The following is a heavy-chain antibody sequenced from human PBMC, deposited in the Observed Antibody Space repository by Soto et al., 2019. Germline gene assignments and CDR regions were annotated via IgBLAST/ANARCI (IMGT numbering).Heavy chain of an antibody. D-gene: IGHD6-13*01. V-gene: IGHV1-69*12. CDR3: ARGDSRWGYFQL. CDR2: IIPIFGTA. Sequence: QVQLVQSGAEVKKPGSSVKVSCKASGGTFSSYAISWVRQAPGQGLEWMGGIIPIFGTANYAQKFQGRVTXXAXXSASTAYMELSSLRSEDTAVYYCARGDSRWGYFQLWGQGTLVTVSS. J-gene: IGHJ1*01. CDR1: GGTFSSYA.